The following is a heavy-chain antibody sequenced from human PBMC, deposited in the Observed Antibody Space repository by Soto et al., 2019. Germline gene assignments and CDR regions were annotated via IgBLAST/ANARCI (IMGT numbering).Heavy chain of an antibody. CDR2: MNPNSGNT. CDR3: ARPGYSGYDFHYDYYMDV. D-gene: IGHD5-12*01. J-gene: IGHJ6*03. CDR1: GYTFTSYD. Sequence: ASVKVSCKASGYTFTSYDINWVRQATGQGLEWMGWMNPNSGNTGYAQKFQGRVTMTRNTSISTAYMELSSLRSEDTAVYYCARPGYSGYDFHYDYYMDVWGKGTTVTVSS. V-gene: IGHV1-8*01.